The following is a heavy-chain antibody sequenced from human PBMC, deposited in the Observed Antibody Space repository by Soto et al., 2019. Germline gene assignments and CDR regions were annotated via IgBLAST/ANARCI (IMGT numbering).Heavy chain of an antibody. D-gene: IGHD6-19*01. Sequence: EVQLLESGGGLVQPRGSLRLSCAASGFTFSNHAMSWVRQAPGKGLEWVSGISGSGDSTFYADSVQGRFTISRDNSKNTLYLQMNSLRAEDTAVYYCAKAGKGETSGWLRFRVYDNWGQGTLVTVSS. CDR1: GFTFSNHA. V-gene: IGHV3-23*01. CDR3: AKAGKGETSGWLRFRVYDN. J-gene: IGHJ4*02. CDR2: ISGSGDST.